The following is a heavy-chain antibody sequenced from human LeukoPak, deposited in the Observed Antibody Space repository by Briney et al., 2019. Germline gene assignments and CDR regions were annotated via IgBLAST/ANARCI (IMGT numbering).Heavy chain of an antibody. CDR2: INHSGST. Sequence: PSETLSLTCAVYGGSFSGYYWSWIRQPPGKGLEWIGEINHSGSTNYNPSLKSRGTISVDTSKNQLSLKLSSVTAADTAVYYCARDRGGEIFDHWGQGTLVTVSS. D-gene: IGHD2-15*01. CDR3: ARDRGGEIFDH. V-gene: IGHV4-34*09. CDR1: GGSFSGYY. J-gene: IGHJ4*02.